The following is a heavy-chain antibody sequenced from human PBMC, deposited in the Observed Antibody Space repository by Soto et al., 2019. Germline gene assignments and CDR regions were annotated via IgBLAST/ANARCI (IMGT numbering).Heavy chain of an antibody. CDR2: IHGGGNYT. CDR1: GFTFSGYA. Sequence: EVQLLESGGDLVQPGRSLRLSCAASGFTFSGYAMSWVRQAPGKGLEWVSVIHGGGNYTYYADSVKGRFTISRDNSKNTLYLQMSSLRGEDTAVYYCAKNRGRVTTSWDFDYWGQGTLVTVSS. CDR3: AKNRGRVTTSWDFDY. D-gene: IGHD4-17*01. V-gene: IGHV3-23*01. J-gene: IGHJ4*02.